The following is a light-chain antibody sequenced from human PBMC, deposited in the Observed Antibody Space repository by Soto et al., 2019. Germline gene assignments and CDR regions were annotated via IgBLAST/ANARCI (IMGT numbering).Light chain of an antibody. CDR2: DAS. J-gene: IGKJ4*01. CDR3: QQRGNWPWLT. CDR1: QSVNNY. Sequence: EIVLKQSPGTLSLSPGERATLSCRASQSVNNYLAWYQQKPGQAPRLLIYDASNRATGITARFSGSGSGTDFTLTISSLEPEYFAVYYCQQRGNWPWLTFGGGTRVEIK. V-gene: IGKV3-11*01.